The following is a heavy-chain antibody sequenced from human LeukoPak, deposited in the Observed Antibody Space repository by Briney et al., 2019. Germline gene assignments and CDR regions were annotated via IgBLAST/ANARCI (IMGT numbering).Heavy chain of an antibody. J-gene: IGHJ5*02. CDR2: KNPNSGNT. CDR3: ARVLQVNWFDP. Sequence: ASVKVSCTASGYTFTSYDINWVRQAPGQGLEWMGWKNPNSGNTGYAQKFQGRVTMTRNTSISTAYMELSSLRSEDTAVYYCARVLQVNWFDPWGQGTRVTVSS. V-gene: IGHV1-8*01. CDR1: GYTFTSYD.